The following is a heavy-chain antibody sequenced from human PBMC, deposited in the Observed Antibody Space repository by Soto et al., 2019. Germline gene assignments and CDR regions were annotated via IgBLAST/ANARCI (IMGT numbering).Heavy chain of an antibody. Sequence: QVQLVQSGAEVKKPGSSVKVSCKASGGTFSSYAISWVRQAPGQGLEWMGGIIPIFGTANYAQKFQGRVTITADESTSTAYMELSSLRSEDTAVYYCARSYCSSTSCYEAGYYYYGMDVWGQGTTVTVSS. CDR2: IIPIFGTA. J-gene: IGHJ6*02. V-gene: IGHV1-69*01. CDR3: ARSYCSSTSCYEAGYYYYGMDV. D-gene: IGHD2-2*01. CDR1: GGTFSSYA.